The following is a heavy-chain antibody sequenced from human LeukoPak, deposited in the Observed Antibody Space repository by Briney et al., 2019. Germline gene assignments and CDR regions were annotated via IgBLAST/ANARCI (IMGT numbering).Heavy chain of an antibody. CDR3: ARDPKRRAFDI. Sequence: KTSETLSLTCTVSGGSISSYYWSWIRQPPGKGLEWIGYIYYSGSTNYNPSLKSRVTTSVDTSKNQFSLKLSSVTAADTAVYYCARDPKRRAFDIWGQGTMVTVSS. D-gene: IGHD1-1*01. J-gene: IGHJ3*02. CDR2: IYYSGST. CDR1: GGSISSYY. V-gene: IGHV4-59*01.